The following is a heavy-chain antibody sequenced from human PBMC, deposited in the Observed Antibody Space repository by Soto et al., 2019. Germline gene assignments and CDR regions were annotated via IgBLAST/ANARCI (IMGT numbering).Heavy chain of an antibody. D-gene: IGHD5-12*01. CDR2: IWYDGSNK. CDR3: ARDVTPLTKDIVATTKYYYYGMDV. Sequence: GGSLRLSCAASGFTFSSYGMHWVRQAPGKGLEWVAVIWYDGSNKYYADSVKGRFTISRDNSKNTLYLQMNSLRAEDTAVYYCARDVTPLTKDIVATTKYYYYGMDVWGQGTTVTVSS. J-gene: IGHJ6*02. CDR1: GFTFSSYG. V-gene: IGHV3-33*01.